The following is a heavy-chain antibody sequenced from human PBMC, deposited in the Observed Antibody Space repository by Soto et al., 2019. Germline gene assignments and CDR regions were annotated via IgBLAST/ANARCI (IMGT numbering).Heavy chain of an antibody. CDR2: INTSSSTI. J-gene: IGHJ4*02. CDR3: VRDYRLLVPPLPRFDR. CDR1: GFNFSTYN. D-gene: IGHD3-9*01. V-gene: IGHV3-48*04. Sequence: GGSLRLSCVASGFNFSTYNMNWVRQAPGKGLEWISYINTSSSTIYYADSVKGRSTISRDNAKNSLYLQMNSLRGDDTAVYYCVRDYRLLVPPLPRFDRWGQGTLVTVSS.